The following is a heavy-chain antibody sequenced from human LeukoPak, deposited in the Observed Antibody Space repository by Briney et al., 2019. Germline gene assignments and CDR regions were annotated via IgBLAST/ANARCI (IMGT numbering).Heavy chain of an antibody. CDR3: ATSEGY. V-gene: IGHV3-7*03. Sequence: GGSLRLSCAASGFTLNTHWMSWVRQAPGKGLEWVANIKQDGRDTYYVDSVKGRFTISRDNAKNSLNLQMNGLRAEDTAMYYCATSEGYWGQGTLVTVSS. J-gene: IGHJ4*02. CDR2: IKQDGRDT. CDR1: GFTLNTHW.